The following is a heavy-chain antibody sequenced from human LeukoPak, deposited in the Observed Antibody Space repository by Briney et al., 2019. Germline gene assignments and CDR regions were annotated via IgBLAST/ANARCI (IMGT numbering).Heavy chain of an antibody. J-gene: IGHJ4*02. CDR1: GGSISSYY. Sequence: SETLSLTCSVSGGSISSYYWSWIRQPPGKGLEWIGYIYHSGSSNYSPSLKSRVTISVDTSKNQFSLKLSSVTAADTAVYYCARGSGGDSYGPYYFDYWGQGTLVTVSS. CDR2: IYHSGSS. CDR3: ARGSGGDSYGPYYFDY. D-gene: IGHD5-18*01. V-gene: IGHV4-59*01.